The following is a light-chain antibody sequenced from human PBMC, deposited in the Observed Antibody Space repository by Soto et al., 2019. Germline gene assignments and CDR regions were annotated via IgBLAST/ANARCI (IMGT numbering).Light chain of an antibody. V-gene: IGKV3-15*01. CDR1: QSVDIN. CDR3: QQYRSWPRT. Sequence: EIVLTQSPATLSVSPGERVTLSCRARQSVDINLAWYQQKPGQAPRLLIYGASTRATDMPGRFSGRGAGAEFTLTISSLQSEDFAVYYCQQYRSWPRTFGQGTKVDIK. CDR2: GAS. J-gene: IGKJ1*01.